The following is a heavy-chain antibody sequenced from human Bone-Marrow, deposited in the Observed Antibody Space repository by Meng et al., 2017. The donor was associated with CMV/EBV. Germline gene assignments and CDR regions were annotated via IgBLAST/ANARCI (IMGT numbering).Heavy chain of an antibody. CDR1: GFTFSSYW. V-gene: IGHV3-74*03. D-gene: IGHD1-7*01. J-gene: IGHJ4*02. CDR2: INTDGSNT. CDR3: TREPESGTTSLFFH. Sequence: SGFTFSSYWMHWVRQAPGKGLVWVSRINTDGSNTKYADSVQGRFTVSRDNAKNTLYLQMNSLRAEDTAVYYCTREPESGTTSLFFHWGQGTLVTVSS.